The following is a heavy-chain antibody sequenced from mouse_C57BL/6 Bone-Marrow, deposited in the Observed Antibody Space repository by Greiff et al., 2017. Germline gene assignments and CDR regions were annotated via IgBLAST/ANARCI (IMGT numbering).Heavy chain of an antibody. V-gene: IGHV1-54*01. CDR3: ARQGGSSQYYFDY. CDR1: GYAFTNYL. J-gene: IGHJ2*01. CDR2: INPGSGGT. D-gene: IGHD1-1*01. Sequence: QVQLQQSGAELVRPGTSVKVSCKASGYAFTNYLIEWVKQRPGQGLEWIGVINPGSGGTNYNEKFKGKATLTADKSSSTAYMQLSSLTSEDSAVXFCARQGGSSQYYFDYWGQGTTLTVAS.